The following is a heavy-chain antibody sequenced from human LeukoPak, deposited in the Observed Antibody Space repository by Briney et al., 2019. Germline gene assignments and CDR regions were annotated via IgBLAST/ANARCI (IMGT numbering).Heavy chain of an antibody. CDR3: ARSHYYDSSGYVDY. V-gene: IGHV4-34*01. Sequence: PSETLSLTCAVYGGSFSGYYWSWIRQPPGKGLEWIGGINHSGSTNYNPSLKSRVTISVDTSKNQFSLKLSSVTAADTAVYYCARSHYYDSSGYVDYWGQGTLVTVSS. CDR2: INHSGST. D-gene: IGHD3-22*01. CDR1: GGSFSGYY. J-gene: IGHJ4*02.